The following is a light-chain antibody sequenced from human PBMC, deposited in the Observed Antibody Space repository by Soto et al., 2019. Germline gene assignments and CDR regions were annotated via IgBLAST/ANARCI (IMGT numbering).Light chain of an antibody. Sequence: QSVLTQPASVSGSPGQSITISCTGTSSDVGVYNSVFWYQQHPGKAPKLLIYDVSKRPSGVSSRFSGSKSGNTASLTISGLQAEDEADYYCSSSTSSSTFFGTGTKLTVL. CDR1: SSDVGVYNS. CDR2: DVS. V-gene: IGLV2-14*03. J-gene: IGLJ1*01. CDR3: SSSTSSSTF.